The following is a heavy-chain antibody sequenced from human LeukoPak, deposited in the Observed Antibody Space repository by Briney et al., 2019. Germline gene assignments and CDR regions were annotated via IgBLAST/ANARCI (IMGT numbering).Heavy chain of an antibody. J-gene: IGHJ4*02. CDR1: GFTFSLYW. V-gene: IGHV3-7*01. CDR2: IKHEGSEK. CDR3: ARGRSTEY. Sequence: GGSQRLSCVASGFTFSLYWMTWVRQAPGKGLEWVANIKHEGSEKYYVDSVKGRFTISRDNAKKSLYLQMNSLRGEDTAVYYCARGRSTEYWGQGTLVTVSS.